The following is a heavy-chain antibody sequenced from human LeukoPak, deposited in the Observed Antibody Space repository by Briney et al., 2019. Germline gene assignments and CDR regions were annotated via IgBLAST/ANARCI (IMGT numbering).Heavy chain of an antibody. V-gene: IGHV4-59*08. D-gene: IGHD3-22*01. Sequence: SETLSLTCTVSGGSISSYYWSWIRQPPGKGLEWIGYIYYSGSTNYNPSLKSRVTISVDTSKNQFSLKLSSVTAADTAVYYCARSAYYDSSGRIDHWGQGTLVTVSS. CDR2: IYYSGST. CDR3: ARSAYYDSSGRIDH. J-gene: IGHJ4*02. CDR1: GGSISSYY.